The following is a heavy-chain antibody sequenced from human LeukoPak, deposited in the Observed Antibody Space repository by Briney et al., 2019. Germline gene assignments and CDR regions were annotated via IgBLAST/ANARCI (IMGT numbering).Heavy chain of an antibody. Sequence: SETLSLTCAVSGGSISSSNWWSWVRQPPGKGLEWIGEIYHSGSTNYNPSLKSRVTISVDKSKNQFSLKLSSVTAADTAVYYCARAVYDCSGGSCYGGAFDIWGQGTMVTVSS. CDR1: GGSISSSNW. J-gene: IGHJ3*02. CDR3: ARAVYDCSGGSCYGGAFDI. V-gene: IGHV4-4*02. D-gene: IGHD2-15*01. CDR2: IYHSGST.